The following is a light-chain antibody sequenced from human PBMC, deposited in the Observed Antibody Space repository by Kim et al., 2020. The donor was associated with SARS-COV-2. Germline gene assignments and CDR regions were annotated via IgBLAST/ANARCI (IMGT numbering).Light chain of an antibody. CDR1: VLAKKY. J-gene: IGLJ3*02. CDR3: YSAADNIRV. CDR2: KDS. Sequence: SYELTQPSSVSVSPGQTARITCSGDVLAKKYARWFQQKPGQAPVLVIYKDSERPSGIPERFSGSGSGTTVTLTISGAQVEDEADYYCYSAADNIRVFGGG. V-gene: IGLV3-27*01.